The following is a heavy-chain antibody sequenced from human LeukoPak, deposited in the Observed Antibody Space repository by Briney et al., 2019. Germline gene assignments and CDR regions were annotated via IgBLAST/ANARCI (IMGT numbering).Heavy chain of an antibody. D-gene: IGHD3-22*01. Sequence: GGSLRLFCEASGFTFSSFWMTWVRQAPGKGLEWVANIKPDGSEKNCVDSVKGRFTISRDNAKNSLYLQMNSLRAGDTAVYYCARINGGGYYAPWGQGTLVTVSS. J-gene: IGHJ5*02. CDR3: ARINGGGYYAP. CDR2: IKPDGSEK. CDR1: GFTFSSFW. V-gene: IGHV3-7*01.